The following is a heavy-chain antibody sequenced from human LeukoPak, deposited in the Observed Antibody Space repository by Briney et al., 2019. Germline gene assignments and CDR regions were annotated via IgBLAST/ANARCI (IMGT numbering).Heavy chain of an antibody. CDR2: IDASGGDT. D-gene: IGHD6-19*01. Sequence: GESLRLSCAASGFTFSNYAMSWVRQAPGKGLEWVSSIDASGGDTYYADSVKGRFTSSRDNSKNTFYLQMNSLRAEDTAVYSCAKGSGSGWYGWFAPWGQGTLVTVSS. J-gene: IGHJ5*02. V-gene: IGHV3-23*01. CDR3: AKGSGSGWYGWFAP. CDR1: GFTFSNYA.